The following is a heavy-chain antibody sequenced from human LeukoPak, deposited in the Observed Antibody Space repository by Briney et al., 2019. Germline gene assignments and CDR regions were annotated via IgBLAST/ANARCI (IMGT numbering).Heavy chain of an antibody. D-gene: IGHD2-2*01. V-gene: IGHV3-23*01. Sequence: GGSLRLSCAASGFTFSSYAMSWVRQAPGKGLEWVSGISGSGGGTFNADSVEGRFTISRDNSKNTLYLQMNSLRAEDTAVYYCAKGGRVVPAAFLHYWGQGTLVTVSS. CDR2: ISGSGGGT. J-gene: IGHJ4*02. CDR1: GFTFSSYA. CDR3: AKGGRVVPAAFLHY.